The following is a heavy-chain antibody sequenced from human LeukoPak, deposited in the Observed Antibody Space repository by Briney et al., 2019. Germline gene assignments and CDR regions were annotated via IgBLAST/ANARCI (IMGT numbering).Heavy chain of an antibody. D-gene: IGHD3-10*01. CDR2: IKEDGTEK. V-gene: IGHV3-7*03. J-gene: IGHJ4*02. CDR3: ARGVVRDYASDY. CDR1: GFTFSSYW. Sequence: GGSLRLSCAASGFTFSSYWMSWIRQAPGKGLEWLANIKEDGTEKYSVDSLKGRFTISRDNAENSLYLQMNSLRAEDTAVYYCARGVVRDYASDYWGQGTLVTVSS.